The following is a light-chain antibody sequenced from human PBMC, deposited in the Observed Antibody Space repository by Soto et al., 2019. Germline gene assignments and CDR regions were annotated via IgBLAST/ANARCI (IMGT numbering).Light chain of an antibody. V-gene: IGKV3-15*01. CDR1: QSINTK. CDR2: GAS. CDR3: QQYDNWPPEAT. J-gene: IGKJ1*01. Sequence: EIVMTQSPATLSVSPGERATLSCRASQSINTKLVWYQQKFGQPPRLLIYGASTRATGIPARFSGSRSGTDFTLTISSLQSEDFAVYYCQQYDNWPPEATFGQGTKVDIK.